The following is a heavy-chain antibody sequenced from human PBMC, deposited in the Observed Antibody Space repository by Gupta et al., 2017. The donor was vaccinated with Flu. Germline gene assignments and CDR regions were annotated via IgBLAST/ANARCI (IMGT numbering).Heavy chain of an antibody. D-gene: IGHD2-21*02. J-gene: IGHJ4*02. Sequence: QVQLVQSGAEVKKPGSSVKVSCKASGGTFGSYGFGWVRQAPGQGPEWMGGIIPVLGSPNYLQKFQGRLTITADESTSTVYMELRSLRSEDTAIYYCARSVTPYCGGDCYSEYWGQGTLVTVSS. V-gene: IGHV1-69*01. CDR1: GGTFGSYG. CDR2: IIPVLGSP. CDR3: ARSVTPYCGGDCYSEY.